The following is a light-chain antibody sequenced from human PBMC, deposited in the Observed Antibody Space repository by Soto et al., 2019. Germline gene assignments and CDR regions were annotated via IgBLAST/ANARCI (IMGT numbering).Light chain of an antibody. CDR3: QSYDSSLSGSGV. CDR2: GNN. V-gene: IGLV1-40*01. J-gene: IGLJ3*02. CDR1: SSNIGAGYD. Sequence: QAVVTQPPSVSGAPGQRVTISCTGSSSNIGAGYDVHWYQQVPGTAPKLLMYGNNNRPSGVPDRFSGAKSGTSASLAITGLQAEDEADYYCQSYDSSLSGSGVFGGGTKLTVL.